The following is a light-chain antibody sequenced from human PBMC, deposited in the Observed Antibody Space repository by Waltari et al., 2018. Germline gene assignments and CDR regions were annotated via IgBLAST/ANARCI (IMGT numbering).Light chain of an antibody. V-gene: IGLV1-44*01. J-gene: IGLJ3*02. CDR2: SNN. CDR1: SSNIGSNT. Sequence: QSVLTQSPSASGTPGQRVTISCSGSSSNIGSNTVNWYQQLPGTAPKLLIYSNNPRPSGVPDRFSGSKSGTSASLAISGLQSEDEADYYCATWDDSVNGPMFGGGTKLTVL. CDR3: ATWDDSVNGPM.